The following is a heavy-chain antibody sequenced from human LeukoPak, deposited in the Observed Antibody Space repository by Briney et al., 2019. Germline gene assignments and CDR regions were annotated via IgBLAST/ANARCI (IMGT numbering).Heavy chain of an antibody. J-gene: IGHJ1*01. Sequence: GGSLRLSCAASGFTFSSYGMHWVRQAPGKGLEWVAFIRYDGSNKYYADSVKGRFTISRDNSKNTLYLQMNSLRAEDTAVYYCAKGIRGRSVGYCSSTSCPGEYFQHWGQGTLVTVSS. D-gene: IGHD2-2*03. V-gene: IGHV3-30*02. CDR2: IRYDGSNK. CDR1: GFTFSSYG. CDR3: AKGIRGRSVGYCSSTSCPGEYFQH.